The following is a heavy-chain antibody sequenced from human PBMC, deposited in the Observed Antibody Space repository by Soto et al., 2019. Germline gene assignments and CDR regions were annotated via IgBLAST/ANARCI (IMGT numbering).Heavy chain of an antibody. D-gene: IGHD3-9*01. CDR1: GYTFTSYG. Sequence: ASVKVSCKASGYTFTSYGISWVRQAPGQGLEWMGWISAYNGNTNYAQKLQGRVTMTTDTSTSTAYMELRSLRSDDTDVYYCARGRDYDILTGTRGGFDYWGQGTLVTVSS. CDR3: ARGRDYDILTGTRGGFDY. J-gene: IGHJ4*02. CDR2: ISAYNGNT. V-gene: IGHV1-18*01.